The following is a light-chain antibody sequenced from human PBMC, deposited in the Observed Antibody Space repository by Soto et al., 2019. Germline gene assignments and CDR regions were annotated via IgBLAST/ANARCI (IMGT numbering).Light chain of an antibody. J-gene: IGLJ1*01. CDR3: SSYTHINTRACV. CDR2: EVT. V-gene: IGLV2-14*01. Sequence: QSALTQPASVSGSPGQSITIACTGTSGDIGSYNRGSWYQQHPGKAPKLIIYEVTDRPSGVSNRFSGSKSGNTASLTISGLQAEDEAEYYCSSYTHINTRACVFGTGTKLTVL. CDR1: SGDIGSYNR.